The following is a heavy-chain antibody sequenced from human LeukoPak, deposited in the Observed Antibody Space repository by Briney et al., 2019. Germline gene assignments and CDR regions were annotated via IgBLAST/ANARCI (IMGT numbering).Heavy chain of an antibody. V-gene: IGHV4-34*01. J-gene: IGHJ4*02. CDR1: GGSFSGYY. CDR2: INHSGST. Sequence: SETLSLTCAVYGGSFSGYYWSWIRQPPGKGLEWIGEINHSGSTNYNPSLKSRVTISVDTSKNQFSLKLSSVTAADTAVYYCARGQYGSRKLPFDYWGQGTLVTVSS. D-gene: IGHD4-17*01. CDR3: ARGQYGSRKLPFDY.